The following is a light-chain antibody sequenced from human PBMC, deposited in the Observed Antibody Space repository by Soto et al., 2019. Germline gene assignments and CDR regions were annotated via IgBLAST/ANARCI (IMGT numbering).Light chain of an antibody. Sequence: EIVMTQSPATLSVSPGERATLSCRASQSVSSNLAWYQQKPGQAPRLLIYGASTRATGIPARFSGSGSGTAVTLTIGSLQSADFAVYDWQQYNSWPRAFGQGTKVESK. CDR2: GAS. J-gene: IGKJ1*01. CDR3: QQYNSWPRA. V-gene: IGKV3-15*01. CDR1: QSVSSN.